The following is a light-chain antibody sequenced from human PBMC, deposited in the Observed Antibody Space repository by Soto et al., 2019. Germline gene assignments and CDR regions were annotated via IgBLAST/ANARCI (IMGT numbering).Light chain of an antibody. Sequence: EIVLTQSPSTLSLSPGERATLSCRTSQSVGTYLAWYQHNPGQAPRLLIYDASNRATGIPARFSGSGSGTDFTLTISSPEPEDFAVYYRQQRYNWPNTFGQGTKPEIK. V-gene: IGKV3-11*01. CDR2: DAS. CDR3: QQRYNWPNT. J-gene: IGKJ2*01. CDR1: QSVGTY.